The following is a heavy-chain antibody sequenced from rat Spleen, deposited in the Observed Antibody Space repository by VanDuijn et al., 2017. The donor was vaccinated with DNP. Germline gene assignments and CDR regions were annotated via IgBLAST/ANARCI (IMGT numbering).Heavy chain of an antibody. V-gene: IGHV2-27*01. J-gene: IGHJ3*01. CDR3: ARSHTTGLTWFAY. D-gene: IGHD1-9*01. Sequence: QVQLKESGPGLVQPSQTLSLTCTVSGFSLTSYHVHWVRQPPGTGLEWMGRIQSGGSTYYNSVLKSRLSINRDTSESQVFLKMNSLQTEDTAMYFCARSHTTGLTWFAYWGQGTLVTVSS. CDR1: GFSLTSYH. CDR2: IQSGGST.